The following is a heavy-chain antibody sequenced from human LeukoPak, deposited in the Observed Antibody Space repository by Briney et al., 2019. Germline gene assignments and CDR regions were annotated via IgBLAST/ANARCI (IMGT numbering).Heavy chain of an antibody. CDR2: ISEGGNYI. CDR3: ARGEDIVVVRTTTNLDY. V-gene: IGHV3-21*01. D-gene: IGHD2-2*01. J-gene: IGHJ4*02. Sequence: GGSLRLSCTASGFTFSSYGMNWIRQAPGKGLEWVSGISEGGNYINYAASVKGRFSISRDNAKNSLYLQMNSLRDEDTAVYYCARGEDIVVVRTTTNLDYWGQGTLVTVSS. CDR1: GFTFSSYG.